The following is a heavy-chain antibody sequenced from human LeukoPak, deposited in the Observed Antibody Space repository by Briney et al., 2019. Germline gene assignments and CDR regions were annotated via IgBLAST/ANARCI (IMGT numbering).Heavy chain of an antibody. J-gene: IGHJ4*02. D-gene: IGHD1-1*01. Sequence: ASVKVSCKASGCTLTSHGISWVRQAPGQGLERMGWISPYNGNTNYAQKFQGRVTMTTDTSTSTAYMEVRSLRSDDTAVYYCARRSYNWNDGGGDYWGQGTLVTVSS. CDR2: ISPYNGNT. V-gene: IGHV1-18*01. CDR1: GCTLTSHG. CDR3: ARRSYNWNDGGGDY.